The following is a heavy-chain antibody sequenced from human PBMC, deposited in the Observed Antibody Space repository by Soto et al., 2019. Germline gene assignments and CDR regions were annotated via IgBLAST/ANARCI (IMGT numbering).Heavy chain of an antibody. V-gene: IGHV5-51*01. Sequence: GESLKISCKGSGYSFTSYWIGWVRQMPGKGLEWLGIIYPGDSDTRYSPSFQGQVTISADKSISTAYLQWSSLKASDTAMYYCATTYYYDSSGYPGAFDIWGQGTMVTVSS. J-gene: IGHJ3*02. CDR3: ATTYYYDSSGYPGAFDI. D-gene: IGHD3-22*01. CDR2: IYPGDSDT. CDR1: GYSFTSYW.